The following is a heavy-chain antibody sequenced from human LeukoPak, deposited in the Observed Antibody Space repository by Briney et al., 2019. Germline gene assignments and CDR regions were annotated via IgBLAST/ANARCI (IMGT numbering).Heavy chain of an antibody. CDR3: ARRDGYNTYYFDY. Sequence: GGSLRLSCAASGFTFSSYSMNWVRQAPGKGLEWVSSISSSSSYIYYADSVKGRFTTSRDNAKNSLYLQMNSLRAEDTAVYYCARRDGYNTYYFDYWGQGTLVTVSS. D-gene: IGHD5-24*01. J-gene: IGHJ4*02. CDR1: GFTFSSYS. V-gene: IGHV3-21*01. CDR2: ISSSSSYI.